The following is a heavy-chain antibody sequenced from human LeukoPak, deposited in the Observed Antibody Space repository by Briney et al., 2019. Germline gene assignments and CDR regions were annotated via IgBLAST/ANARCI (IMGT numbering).Heavy chain of an antibody. V-gene: IGHV4-39*01. J-gene: IGHJ3*02. D-gene: IGHD6-13*01. CDR3: AGQYSSSSDAFDI. CDR1: GGSISSSSYY. Sequence: SETLSLTCTVSGGSISSSSYYWGWIRQPPGKGLEWIESIYYSGSTYYNPSLKSRVTISVDTSKNQFSLKLSSVTAADTAVYYCAGQYSSSSDAFDIWGQGTMVTVSS. CDR2: IYYSGST.